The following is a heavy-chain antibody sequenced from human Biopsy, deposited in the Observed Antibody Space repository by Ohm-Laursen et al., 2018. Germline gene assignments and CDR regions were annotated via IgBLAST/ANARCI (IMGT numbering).Heavy chain of an antibody. J-gene: IGHJ3*01. CDR3: ASVVLGPTNDALDL. Sequence: SETLSLTCNVSGGDINNYYWSWIRQPAGKGLEWIGRIYPGGSTNYNPSLKSRVTMSVDTSKKQLSLRLRSVTAADTAMYYCASVVLGPTNDALDLWGQGTMVVVSS. V-gene: IGHV4-4*07. CDR1: GGDINNYY. CDR2: IYPGGST. D-gene: IGHD3-22*01.